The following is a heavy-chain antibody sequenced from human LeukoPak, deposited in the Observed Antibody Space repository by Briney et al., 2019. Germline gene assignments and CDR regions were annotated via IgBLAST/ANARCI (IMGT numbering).Heavy chain of an antibody. J-gene: IGHJ3*02. CDR2: ISSSSSYI. Sequence: GRXLRLSCAASGFTFSSYSMNWVRQAPGKGLEGVSSISSSSSYIYYADSVKGRFTISRDNAKNSLYLQMNSLRAEDTAVYYCARAFSGWVFDAFDIWGQGTMVTVSS. V-gene: IGHV3-21*01. CDR3: ARAFSGWVFDAFDI. D-gene: IGHD6-19*01. CDR1: GFTFSSYS.